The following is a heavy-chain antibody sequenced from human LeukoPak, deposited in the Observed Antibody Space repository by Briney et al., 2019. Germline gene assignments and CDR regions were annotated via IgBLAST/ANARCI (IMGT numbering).Heavy chain of an antibody. CDR2: IIPIFGTA. CDR1: GGTFSSYA. CDR3: ARGFLRVSTYYYDSSGYYFDY. Sequence: LVKVSCKASGGTFSSYAISWVRQAPGQGLEWMGGIIPIFGTANYAQKFQGRVTITADESTSTAYMELSSLRSEDTAVYYCARGFLRVSTYYYDSSGYYFDYWGQGTLVTVSS. D-gene: IGHD3-22*01. J-gene: IGHJ4*02. V-gene: IGHV1-69*01.